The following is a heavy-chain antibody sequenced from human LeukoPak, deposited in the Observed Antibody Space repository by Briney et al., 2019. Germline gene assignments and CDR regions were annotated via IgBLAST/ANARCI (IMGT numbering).Heavy chain of an antibody. Sequence: SETLSLTCSVSGDSISNYYWTWIRQPPGRGLEWIGHIYYSGSTNYNPSLKSRVTISVDTSKNQFSLKLSSVTAADTAVYYCARVNREYYSDTSGYYFPWGQGTLVTVSS. V-gene: IGHV4-59*01. D-gene: IGHD3-22*01. CDR1: GDSISNYY. CDR3: ARVNREYYSDTSGYYFP. CDR2: IYYSGST. J-gene: IGHJ5*02.